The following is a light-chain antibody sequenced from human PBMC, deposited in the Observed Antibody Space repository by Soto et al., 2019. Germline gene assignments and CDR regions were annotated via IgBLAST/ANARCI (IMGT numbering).Light chain of an antibody. CDR1: ISDVGGYNY. J-gene: IGLJ2*01. CDR3: SSYAGSNNFVV. Sequence: QSALTQPPSASGSPGQSVTISCTGTISDVGGYNYVSWYQQHPGKAPKLMIYEVSKRPSGVPDRFSGSKSGNTASLTVSGLQAEDEADYYCSSYAGSNNFVVFGGGTKLTVL. V-gene: IGLV2-8*01. CDR2: EVS.